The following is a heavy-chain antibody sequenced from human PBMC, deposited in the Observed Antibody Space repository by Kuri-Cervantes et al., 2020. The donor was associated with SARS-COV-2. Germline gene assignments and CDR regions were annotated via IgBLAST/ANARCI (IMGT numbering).Heavy chain of an antibody. CDR1: GFTYSDYA. D-gene: IGHD2-15*01. V-gene: IGHV3-23*01. CDR3: AKDLRQDVIWWGDI. Sequence: GESLKISCVASGFTYSDYAMHWVRQVPGKGLEWVSTISGSGMSTYYADSVKGRFTISRDNAKKTLYLQMNSLRAEDTAVYYCAKDLRQDVIWWGDIWGQGTMVTVSS. J-gene: IGHJ3*02. CDR2: ISGSGMST.